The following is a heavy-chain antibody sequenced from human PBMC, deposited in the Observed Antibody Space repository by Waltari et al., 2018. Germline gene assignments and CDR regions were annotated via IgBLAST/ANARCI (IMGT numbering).Heavy chain of an antibody. J-gene: IGHJ3*02. CDR3: ARTARAYYYDSSGPLQRRQSAFDI. D-gene: IGHD3-22*01. CDR2: INHSGRT. V-gene: IGHV4-34*01. CDR1: GASFSGYY. Sequence: VQLQQWGAGLLKPSETLSLTCAVYGASFSGYYWSWIRQPAGTGLEWIGEINHSGRTNDNPSFKSRVTIAVDTTKNQFALKLSSVTAADTAVYYWARTARAYYYDSSGPLQRRQSAFDIWGQGTMVTVSS.